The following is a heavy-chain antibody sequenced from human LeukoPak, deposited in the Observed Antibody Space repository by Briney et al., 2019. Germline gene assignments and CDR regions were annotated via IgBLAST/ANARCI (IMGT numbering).Heavy chain of an antibody. CDR3: AKSFGPVIAAAGTGAD. J-gene: IGHJ4*02. D-gene: IGHD6-13*01. CDR2: IAGTGGST. V-gene: IGHV3-23*01. Sequence: GGSLRLSCAASGFTFNKYAMNWVRQPPGKGLEWVSSIAGTGGSTYYADSVKGRFTISRDNSKNTLYLQMNSLRAEDTAVYYCAKSFGPVIAAAGTGADWGQGTLVTVSS. CDR1: GFTFNKYA.